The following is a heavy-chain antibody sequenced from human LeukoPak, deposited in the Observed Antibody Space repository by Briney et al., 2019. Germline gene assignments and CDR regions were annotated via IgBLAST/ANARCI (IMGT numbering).Heavy chain of an antibody. Sequence: GGSLRLSCAASGFSLRTYWMHWVRQVPGKGLEWLSRINSDGSSTTYADSVKGRFTISRDNSKNTLYLQMNSLRAEDTAVYYCARVAFVLRFLEWLLWEAFDIWGQGTMVTVSS. CDR2: INSDGSST. D-gene: IGHD3-3*01. J-gene: IGHJ3*02. V-gene: IGHV3-74*01. CDR1: GFSLRTYW. CDR3: ARVAFVLRFLEWLLWEAFDI.